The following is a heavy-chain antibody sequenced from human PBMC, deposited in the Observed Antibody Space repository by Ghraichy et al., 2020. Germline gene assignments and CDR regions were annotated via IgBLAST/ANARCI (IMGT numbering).Heavy chain of an antibody. CDR2: INPSGGST. CDR1: GYTFTSYY. J-gene: IGHJ6*02. Sequence: ASVKVSCKASGYTFTSYYMHWVRQAPGQGLEWMGIINPSGGSTSYAQKFQGRVTMTRDTSTSTAYMELSSLRSEDTAVYYCASRGTVTTWVMDVWGQGTTVTVSS. D-gene: IGHD4-17*01. V-gene: IGHV1-46*03. CDR3: ASRGTVTTWVMDV.